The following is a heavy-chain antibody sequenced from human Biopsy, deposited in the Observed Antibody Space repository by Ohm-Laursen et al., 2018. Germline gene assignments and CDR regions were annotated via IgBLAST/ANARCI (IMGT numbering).Heavy chain of an antibody. CDR2: IYSNGNT. D-gene: IGHD2/OR15-2a*01. CDR3: ARATNSTGWPYYYFYGMDV. CDR1: GGSISGHF. J-gene: IGHJ6*02. V-gene: IGHV4-4*07. Sequence: SDTLSLTCTVSGGSISGHFWSWVRQPAGKGLEWIGRIYSNGNTNYNPSLKSRVSMSVDTSKNQFSLRLNSVTAADTAVYYCARATNSTGWPYYYFYGMDVWGQGTTVTVSS.